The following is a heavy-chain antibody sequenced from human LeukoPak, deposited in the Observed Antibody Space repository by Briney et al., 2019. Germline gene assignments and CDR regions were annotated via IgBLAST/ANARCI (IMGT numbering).Heavy chain of an antibody. D-gene: IGHD3-22*01. CDR2: IRSKAYGGTT. V-gene: IGHV3-49*03. CDR3: TNHYYDSSGYYYGRFDP. J-gene: IGHJ5*02. Sequence: GGSLRLSCTASGITFGDYAMSWFRQAPGKGLEWVGFIRSKAYGGTTEYAASVKGRFTISRDDSKSIAYLQMNSLKTEDTAVYYCTNHYYDSSGYYYGRFDPWGQGTLVTVSS. CDR1: GITFGDYA.